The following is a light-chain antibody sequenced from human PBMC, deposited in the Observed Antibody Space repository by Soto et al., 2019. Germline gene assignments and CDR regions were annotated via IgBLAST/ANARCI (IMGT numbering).Light chain of an antibody. J-gene: IGKJ3*01. CDR2: GAP. CDR1: QSVSSN. Sequence: EIVMTQSPATLSVSPGERATLSCRASQSVSSNLAWYQQKPGQAPRLLIYGAPTRATGIPARFSGSGSGTEFTLTISSLQSEDFAVYYCQQYNNWSFGPGTKVDIK. CDR3: QQYNNWS. V-gene: IGKV3-15*01.